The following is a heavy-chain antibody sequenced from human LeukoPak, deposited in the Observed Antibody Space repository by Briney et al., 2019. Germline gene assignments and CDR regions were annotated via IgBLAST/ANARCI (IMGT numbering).Heavy chain of an antibody. D-gene: IGHD4-17*01. CDR1: TFAINIYA. Sequence: HTGGSLRLSCTPSTFAINIYAMTWVRQAPGKGLEWVSSITVNGGDISYADSVRGRFTISRDNSKNTLYLQMNSLRAEDTAVYYCAKDPNGDYVGAFDSWDQGTMVTVSS. CDR3: AKDPNGDYVGAFDS. CDR2: ITVNGGDI. J-gene: IGHJ3*02. V-gene: IGHV3-23*01.